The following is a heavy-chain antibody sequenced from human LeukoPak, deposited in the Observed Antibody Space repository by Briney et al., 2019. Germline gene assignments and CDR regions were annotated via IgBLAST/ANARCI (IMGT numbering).Heavy chain of an antibody. CDR2: ISSSSSTI. CDR3: ARESGEIVATIGFDY. D-gene: IGHD5-12*01. CDR1: GFTFSSYS. Sequence: PGGSLRLSCAASGFTFSSYSMNWVRQAPGKGLEWVSYISSSSSTIYYADSVKGRFTISRDNAKNSLYLQMNSLRAEDTAVYYCARESGEIVATIGFDYWGQGTLVTVSS. V-gene: IGHV3-48*01. J-gene: IGHJ4*02.